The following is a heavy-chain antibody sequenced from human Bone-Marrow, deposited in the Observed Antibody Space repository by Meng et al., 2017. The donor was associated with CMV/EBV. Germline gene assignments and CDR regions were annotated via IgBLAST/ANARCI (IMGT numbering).Heavy chain of an antibody. Sequence: VGSLRLSCAASGFNFDDYGMNWVRQAPGRGLEWVSGVNWNGGSTAYAGSVKGRFTIFRDNAKNSLYLQMDSLRAEDTALYYCTTGYQLLHDDAFDIWGQGTMVTVS. CDR2: VNWNGGST. J-gene: IGHJ3*02. CDR3: TTGYQLLHDDAFDI. CDR1: GFNFDDYG. D-gene: IGHD2-2*01. V-gene: IGHV3-20*04.